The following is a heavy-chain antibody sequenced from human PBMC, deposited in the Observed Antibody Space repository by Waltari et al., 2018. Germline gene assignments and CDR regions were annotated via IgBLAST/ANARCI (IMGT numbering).Heavy chain of an antibody. CDR1: A. CDR2: ISGSGGST. J-gene: IGHJ4*02. V-gene: IGHV3-23*01. Sequence: AMSWVRQAPGKGLEWVSAISGSGGSTYYADSVKGRFTISRDNSKNTLYLQMNSLRAEDTAVYYCAKTFYYDSSGYPGYWGQGTLVTVSS. D-gene: IGHD3-22*01. CDR3: AKTFYYDSSGYPGY.